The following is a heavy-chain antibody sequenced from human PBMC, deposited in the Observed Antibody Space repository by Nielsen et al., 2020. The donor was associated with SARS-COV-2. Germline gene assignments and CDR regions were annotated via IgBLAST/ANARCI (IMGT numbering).Heavy chain of an antibody. Sequence: SETLSLTCTVSGGSISSYYWSWIRQPPGKGLEWIGYIYYSGSTNYNPSLKSRVTISVDTSKNQFSLKLSSVTAADTAVYYCARDGTRDAFDIWGQGTMVTVSS. CDR3: ARDGTRDAFDI. CDR1: GGSISSYY. D-gene: IGHD1-26*01. V-gene: IGHV4-59*01. CDR2: IYYSGST. J-gene: IGHJ3*02.